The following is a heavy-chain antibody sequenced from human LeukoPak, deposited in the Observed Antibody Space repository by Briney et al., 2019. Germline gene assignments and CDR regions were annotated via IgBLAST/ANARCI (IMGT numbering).Heavy chain of an antibody. CDR1: GYSFTNYW. CDR2: IYPGDSDT. V-gene: IGHV5-51*01. D-gene: IGHD2-2*01. CDR3: ARVVPAAADAFDI. Sequence: GESLKISCKGSGYSFTNYWIGWVRQMPGKGLEWMGIIYPGDSDTRYSPSFQGQVTISADKSISTAYLQWSSLKASDTAMYYCARVVPAAADAFDIWGQGTMVTVSS. J-gene: IGHJ3*02.